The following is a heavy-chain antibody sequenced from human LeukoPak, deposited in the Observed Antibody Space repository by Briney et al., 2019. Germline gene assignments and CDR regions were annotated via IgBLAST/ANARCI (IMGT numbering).Heavy chain of an antibody. CDR2: IYSGGST. CDR3: ARDIGYGSGSYNM. V-gene: IGHV3-53*01. Sequence: PGGSLRLSCAASGFTFSSYGMHWVRQAPGKGLEWVSVIYSGGSTYYADSVKGRFTISRDNSKNTLYLQMNSLRAEDTAVYYCARDIGYGSGSYNMWGQGTLVTVSS. J-gene: IGHJ4*02. D-gene: IGHD3-10*01. CDR1: GFTFSSYG.